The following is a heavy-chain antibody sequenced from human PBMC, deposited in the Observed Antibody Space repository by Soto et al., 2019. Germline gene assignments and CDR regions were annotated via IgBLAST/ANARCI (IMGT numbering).Heavy chain of an antibody. CDR1: GFTLTNNG. D-gene: IGHD1-26*01. CDR2: ISSDGSSY. J-gene: IGHJ6*02. Sequence: GGSLRLSCVASGFTLTNNGMHWVRQAPGQGLEWVAVISSDGSSYYYGDSVRGRFTISRDTSKNTLFLEMNSLTTADTAVYYCAKDRGLAESGTWSHYYYGMDVWGQGTSVTVSS. V-gene: IGHV3-30*18. CDR3: AKDRGLAESGTWSHYYYGMDV.